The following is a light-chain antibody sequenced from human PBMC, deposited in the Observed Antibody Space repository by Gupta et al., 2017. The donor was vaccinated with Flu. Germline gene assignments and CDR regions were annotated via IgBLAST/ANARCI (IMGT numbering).Light chain of an antibody. CDR2: DAS. Sequence: DTVLTQSPATLSLSPGERATLSCRASQSVRNFLAWYQQKPGQSPRLFIYDASNRATGIPARFSGSGSGTDFTLTISSLEPEDFAIYYCQQRNAWPYTFGQGTKLEIK. V-gene: IGKV3-11*01. CDR3: QQRNAWPYT. CDR1: QSVRNF. J-gene: IGKJ2*01.